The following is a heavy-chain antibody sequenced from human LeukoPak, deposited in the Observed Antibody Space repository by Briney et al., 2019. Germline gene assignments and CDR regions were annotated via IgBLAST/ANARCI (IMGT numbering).Heavy chain of an antibody. CDR3: ARDGGVSGYDLLDY. D-gene: IGHD5-12*01. CDR1: GFTFSSLW. Sequence: GSLRLSCAASGFTFSSLWMTWVRQAPGKGLEWVANINQDGSEKYYVDSVKGRFTISRDSAKNSVYLQMNSLRVEDTAVYYCARDGGVSGYDLLDYWGQGTLVTVSS. V-gene: IGHV3-7*01. J-gene: IGHJ4*02. CDR2: INQDGSEK.